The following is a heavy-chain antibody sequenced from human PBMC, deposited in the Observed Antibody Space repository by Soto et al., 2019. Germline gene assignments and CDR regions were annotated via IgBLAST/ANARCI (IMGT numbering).Heavy chain of an antibody. CDR1: GGSISSYY. J-gene: IGHJ6*02. CDR3: ARIYCGGDCYPSNLTPRYYYYYGMDV. Sequence: TLSLTCTVSGGSISSYYWSWIRQPPGKGLEWIGYIYYSGSTNYNPSLKSRVTISVDTSKNQFSLKLSSVTAADTAVYYCARIYCGGDCYPSNLTPRYYYYYGMDVWGQGTTVTVSS. V-gene: IGHV4-59*01. D-gene: IGHD2-21*02. CDR2: IYYSGST.